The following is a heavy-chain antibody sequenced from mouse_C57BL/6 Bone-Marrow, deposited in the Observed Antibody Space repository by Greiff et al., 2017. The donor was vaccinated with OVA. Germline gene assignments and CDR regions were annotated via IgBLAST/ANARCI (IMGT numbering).Heavy chain of an antibody. CDR1: GYTFTSYW. D-gene: IGHD1-1*01. CDR2: IYPGSGST. CDR3: ARRTAYYHDV. V-gene: IGHV1-55*01. J-gene: IGHJ1*03. Sequence: QVQLQQPGAELVKPGASVKMSCKASGYTFTSYWITWVKQRPGQGLEWIGDIYPGSGSTNYNEKFKRKATLTVDTSSSTAYMQLSSLTSEDSAVYYWARRTAYYHDVWGTGTTVTVSS.